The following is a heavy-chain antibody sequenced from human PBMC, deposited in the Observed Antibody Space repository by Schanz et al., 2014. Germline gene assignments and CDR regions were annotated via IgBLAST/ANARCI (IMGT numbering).Heavy chain of an antibody. V-gene: IGHV1-18*04. CDR3: ARGWGYDALTGYVF. Sequence: QVQLVQSGGEVKKPGASVKVSCKASGYTFRHYGISWLRQAPGQGLEWRGYISGYNGNTNYAPKVQDRVTMTTDTSTSTASMELRSLRSDDTAVYYCARGWGYDALTGYVFWGQGTLVTVSS. J-gene: IGHJ4*02. CDR2: ISGYNGNT. D-gene: IGHD3-9*01. CDR1: GYTFRHYG.